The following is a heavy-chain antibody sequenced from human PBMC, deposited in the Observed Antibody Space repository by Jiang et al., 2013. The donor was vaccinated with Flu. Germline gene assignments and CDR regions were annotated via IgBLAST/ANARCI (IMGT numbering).Heavy chain of an antibody. J-gene: IGHJ6*02. CDR2: IIPIFGTA. D-gene: IGHD2-2*01. Sequence: AEVKKPGSSVKVSCKASGGTFSSYAICWVRQAPGQGLEWMGGIIPIFGTANHAQKFQGRVTITADESTSTAYMELSSLRSEDTAVYYCARDLVVPAAISGWYYYGMDVWGQGTTVTVSS. CDR3: ARDLVVPAAISGWYYYGMDV. CDR1: GGTFSSYA. V-gene: IGHV1-69*01.